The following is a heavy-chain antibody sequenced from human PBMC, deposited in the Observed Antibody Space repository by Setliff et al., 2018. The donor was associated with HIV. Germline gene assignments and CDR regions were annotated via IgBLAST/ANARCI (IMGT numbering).Heavy chain of an antibody. J-gene: IGHJ4*02. CDR3: ARDRFRGGVGTGLAEY. CDR2: INTDGSNT. CDR1: GFTFSSSW. V-gene: IGHV3-74*01. Sequence: LRLSCAASGFTFSSSWMHWVRQALGKGLVWVSRINTDGSNTNYADSVKGRFTISRDNTKNTLYLQMNGLSAEDTAVYYCARDRFRGGVGTGLAEYWGQGTVVTVSS. D-gene: IGHD3-16*01.